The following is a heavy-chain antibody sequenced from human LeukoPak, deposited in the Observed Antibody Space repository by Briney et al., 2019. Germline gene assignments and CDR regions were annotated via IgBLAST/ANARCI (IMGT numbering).Heavy chain of an antibody. V-gene: IGHV4-4*07. CDR1: GDSISGYY. CDR3: AREGLAATGRPLDY. CDR2: IYTSGSS. Sequence: SETLSLTCIVSGDSISGYYWSWIRQPAGKGLEWIGRIYTSGSSNYNPSLKSRVTMSVDTSKNQFSLRLSSVTAADTAVYYCAREGLAATGRPLDYWGQGTLVTVSS. J-gene: IGHJ4*02. D-gene: IGHD6-13*01.